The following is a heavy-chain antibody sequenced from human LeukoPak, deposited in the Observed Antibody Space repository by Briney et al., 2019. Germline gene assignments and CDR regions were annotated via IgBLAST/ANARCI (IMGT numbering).Heavy chain of an antibody. V-gene: IGHV3-7*05. Sequence: GGSLRLSCAASGFAVSSNFMSWVRQAPGKGLEWVANIRPDSSAKMYVDSVKGRFSISRDNAQFALFLQMDSLRVEDSAVYFCARAEHYKNRKVSVGFYFDFWGRGTLVTVSS. CDR3: ARAEHYKNRKVSVGFYFDF. D-gene: IGHD1-1*01. CDR2: IRPDSSAK. CDR1: GFAVSSNF. J-gene: IGHJ2*01.